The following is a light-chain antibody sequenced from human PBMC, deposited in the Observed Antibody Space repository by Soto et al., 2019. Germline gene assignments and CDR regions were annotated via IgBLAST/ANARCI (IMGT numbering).Light chain of an antibody. Sequence: EKVMRQSPVTLSVSPRYRATLSCRASQSMYGDLAWYQQKPGQTPKLLIYVASTRATGIPARFSGSGSGTEFTLTISSLLSEDLAVYHCQQYNVWPLTFGGGTKVEFK. J-gene: IGKJ4*01. CDR1: QSMYGD. CDR2: VAS. CDR3: QQYNVWPLT. V-gene: IGKV3-15*01.